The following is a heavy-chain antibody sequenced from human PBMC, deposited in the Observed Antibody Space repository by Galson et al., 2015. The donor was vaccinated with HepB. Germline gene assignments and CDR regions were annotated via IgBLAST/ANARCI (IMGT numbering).Heavy chain of an antibody. CDR3: ARDPNSSGWYQGFGTFDV. D-gene: IGHD6-19*01. CDR2: ISYDGSNK. Sequence: SLRLSCAASGSTFSSYAMHWVRQAPGKGLDWVAVISYDGSNKYYADSVKGRFTISRDNSKNTLYLQMNSLRVEDTAVYYCARDPNSSGWYQGFGTFDVWGQGTMVTVSS. J-gene: IGHJ3*01. CDR1: GSTFSSYA. V-gene: IGHV3-30-3*01.